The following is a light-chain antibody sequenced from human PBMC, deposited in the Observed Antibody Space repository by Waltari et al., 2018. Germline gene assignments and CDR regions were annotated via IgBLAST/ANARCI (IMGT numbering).Light chain of an antibody. CDR3: QVWDSGSDHHV. J-gene: IGLJ1*01. V-gene: IGLV3-21*02. CDR2: DYT. Sequence: SFVLTQPPSVSVAPGQTARITCGGSNMGSKSVHWFQQKPGQAPVLVVFDYTERPTGIPDRGSGSNSGNTATLTIDRVEPGDEADYYCQVWDSGSDHHVFGTGTKVTVL. CDR1: NMGSKS.